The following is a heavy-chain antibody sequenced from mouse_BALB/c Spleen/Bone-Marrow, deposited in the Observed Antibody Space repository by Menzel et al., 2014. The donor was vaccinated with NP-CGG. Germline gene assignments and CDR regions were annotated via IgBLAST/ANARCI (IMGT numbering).Heavy chain of an antibody. J-gene: IGHJ4*01. CDR3: ARSLYPRAMDY. CDR1: GFTFTDYY. Sequence: EVQLQQSGGGLVQPGGSLRLSCATSGFTFTDYYMSWVRQPPGKALEWLGFIRNKANAYTTEYSASVKGRFTISRDNSQSIPYLQMNILRAEDSATYYCARSLYPRAMDYWGQGTSVTVSS. CDR2: IRNKANAYTT. D-gene: IGHD2-1*01. V-gene: IGHV7-3*02.